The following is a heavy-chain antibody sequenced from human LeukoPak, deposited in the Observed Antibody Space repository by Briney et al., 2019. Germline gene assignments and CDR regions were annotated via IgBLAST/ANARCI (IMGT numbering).Heavy chain of an antibody. Sequence: SQTLSLTCTVSGGSISSGGYYWSWIRQHPGKGLEWIGYIYSSGSTNYNPSLTSRVSISVDTSKNQFSLKLSSVTAADTAVYYCARGEVAADNWFDPWGQGTLVTVSS. V-gene: IGHV4-31*03. D-gene: IGHD6-13*01. CDR1: GGSISSGGYY. J-gene: IGHJ5*02. CDR2: IYSSGST. CDR3: ARGEVAADNWFDP.